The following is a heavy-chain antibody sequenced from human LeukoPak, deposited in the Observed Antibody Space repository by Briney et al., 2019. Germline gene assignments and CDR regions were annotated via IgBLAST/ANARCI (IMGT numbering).Heavy chain of an antibody. CDR3: ASDGRRSGSYSNYFDY. J-gene: IGHJ4*02. CDR2: IRYDGSNT. Sequence: PGGSLRLSCAASGFTFSSSGVHWVRQAPGKGLEWVAFIRYDGSNTYYADSVKGRFTISRDNSKNTLFLQMSSLRAEDAALYYCASDGRRSGSYSNYFDYWGQGTLVTVSS. CDR1: GFTFSSSG. V-gene: IGHV3-30*02. D-gene: IGHD3-10*01.